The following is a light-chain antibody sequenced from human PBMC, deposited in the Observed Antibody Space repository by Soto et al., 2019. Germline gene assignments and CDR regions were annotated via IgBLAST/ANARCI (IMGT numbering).Light chain of an antibody. J-gene: IGLJ1*01. CDR3: CSYVGSSTYV. CDR1: SSDVGTYNL. V-gene: IGLV2-23*01. Sequence: QSLLTDPASVSGSRGHSITISYTGTSSDVGTYNLVSWYQQHPGKSPKLMVYEGTKRPSGVSNRFSGSKSGNTASLTISGLQAEDEADYYCCSYVGSSTYVFGTGTKVTVL. CDR2: EGT.